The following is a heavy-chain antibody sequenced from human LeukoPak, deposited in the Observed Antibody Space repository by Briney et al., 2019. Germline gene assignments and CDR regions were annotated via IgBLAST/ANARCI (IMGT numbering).Heavy chain of an antibody. V-gene: IGHV1-69*13. CDR3: ASAQYYDILTGYHEPFDY. CDR2: IIPIFGTA. CDR1: GYTFTSYD. Sequence: ASVKVSCKASGYTFTSYDINWVRQATGQGLEWMGGIIPIFGTANYAQKFQGRVTITADESTSTAYMELSSLRSEDTAAYYCASAQYYDILTGYHEPFDYWGQGTLVTVSS. D-gene: IGHD3-9*01. J-gene: IGHJ4*02.